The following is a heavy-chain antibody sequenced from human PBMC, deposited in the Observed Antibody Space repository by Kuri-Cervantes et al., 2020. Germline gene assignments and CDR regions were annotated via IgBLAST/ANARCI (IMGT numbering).Heavy chain of an antibody. Sequence: GSLRLSCAVYGGSFSGYYWSWIRQSPGKGLEWIGEINHSGKTTYNPSLKSRHVISVDTSNNQFSLKLSSVTAADTAVYYCARLSRASSGWYSPFDYWSQGTLVTVSS. J-gene: IGHJ4*02. CDR1: GGSFSGYY. V-gene: IGHV4-34*01. CDR2: INHSGKT. D-gene: IGHD6-19*01. CDR3: ARLSRASSGWYSPFDY.